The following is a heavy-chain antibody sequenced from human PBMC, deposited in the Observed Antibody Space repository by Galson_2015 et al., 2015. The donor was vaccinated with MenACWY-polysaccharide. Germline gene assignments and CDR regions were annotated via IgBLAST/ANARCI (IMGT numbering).Heavy chain of an antibody. CDR1: GFAFSDYV. V-gene: IGHV3-33*06. J-gene: IGHJ6*02. CDR2: IWYDGTSK. Sequence: SLRLSCAASGFAFSDYVIHWVRQAPGKGLEWVAAIWYDGTSKYSEESVKGRFTISGDNSQNTLYLQMNSLRAEDTAVYYCAKSDYDDAGGYGPDVWGQGTTVIVSS. D-gene: IGHD3-3*01. CDR3: AKSDYDDAGGYGPDV.